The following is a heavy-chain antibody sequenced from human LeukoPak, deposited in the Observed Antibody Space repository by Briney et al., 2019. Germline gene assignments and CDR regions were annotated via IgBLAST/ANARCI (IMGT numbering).Heavy chain of an antibody. CDR2: ISGSGGST. CDR3: ARGMIVVASNDAFDI. Sequence: GGSLRLSCAASGFTFSSYAMSWVRQAPGKGLEWVSAISGSGGSTYYADSVKGRFTISRDNAENSLYLQMNSLRAEDTALYYCARGMIVVASNDAFDIWGQGTMVTASS. V-gene: IGHV3-23*01. D-gene: IGHD3-22*01. J-gene: IGHJ3*02. CDR1: GFTFSSYA.